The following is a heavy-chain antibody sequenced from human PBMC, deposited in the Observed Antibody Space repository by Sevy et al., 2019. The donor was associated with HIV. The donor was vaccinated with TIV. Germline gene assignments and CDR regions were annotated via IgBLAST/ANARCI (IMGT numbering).Heavy chain of an antibody. Sequence: GGSLRLSCAASGFTFDDYSMHWVRQVPGKGLEWVSLISWDGVTTYYVHSVKGRFTISRDNSKNSLYLQMNSLRTEDTALYYCAKAQFGRCSRGSCYCFDSWGQGTLVTVSS. CDR2: ISWDGVTT. CDR3: AKAQFGRCSRGSCYCFDS. CDR1: GFTFDDYS. D-gene: IGHD2-15*01. V-gene: IGHV3-43*01. J-gene: IGHJ4*02.